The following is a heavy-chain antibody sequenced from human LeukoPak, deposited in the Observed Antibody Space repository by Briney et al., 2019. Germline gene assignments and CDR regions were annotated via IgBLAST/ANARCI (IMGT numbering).Heavy chain of an antibody. D-gene: IGHD5-18*01. CDR3: ATAGAEYSYGPFYYYYGMDV. J-gene: IGHJ6*02. CDR1: GGTISSYY. V-gene: IGHV4-34*01. CDR2: INHSGST. Sequence: SETLSLTCTVSGGTISSYYWSWIRQPPGKGLEWMGEINHSGSTNYNPSLKSRVTISVDTSKNQFSLKLSSVTAADTAVYYCATAGAEYSYGPFYYYYGMDVWGQGTTVTVSS.